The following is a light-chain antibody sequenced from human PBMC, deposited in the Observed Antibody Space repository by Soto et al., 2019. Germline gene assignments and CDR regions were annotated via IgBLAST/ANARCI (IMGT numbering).Light chain of an antibody. CDR2: GAS. CDR1: QVTSRY. V-gene: IGKV3-20*01. CDR3: QQYSTSPIS. J-gene: IGKJ5*01. Sequence: ENVLTQSPGTLSLSPGERATLSCRASQVTSRYLSWYQQRPGQAPRLLIYGASSRATGTPDRFSGSGSGTDFTLTISRLEPEDFAVYYCQQYSTSPISFGQGTRLEIK.